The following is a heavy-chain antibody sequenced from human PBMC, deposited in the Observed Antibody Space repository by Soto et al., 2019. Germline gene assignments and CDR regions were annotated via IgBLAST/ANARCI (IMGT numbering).Heavy chain of an antibody. CDR2: IYPSGRT. Sequence: LSLTCTVSGGSISGHSWVWIRQPAGKGLEWIGHIYPSGRTSYNPSLRSRVTMSLDTSSNQIFLNLTSVTAADTAVFYCVRGRSYSVYDFWGPGTLVTVSS. CDR3: VRGRSYSVYDF. J-gene: IGHJ4*02. D-gene: IGHD5-12*01. V-gene: IGHV4-4*07. CDR1: GGSISGHS.